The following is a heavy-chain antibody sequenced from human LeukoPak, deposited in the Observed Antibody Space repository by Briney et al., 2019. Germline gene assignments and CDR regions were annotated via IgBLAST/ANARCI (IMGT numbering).Heavy chain of an antibody. Sequence: SKTLSLTCTVSGGSISSSSYYWGWIRQPPGKGLEWIGSIYYSGSTYYNPSLKSRVTISVDTSKNQFSLKLSSVTAADTAVYYCARLRPTNYYDSSGYLTYWGQGTLVTVSS. V-gene: IGHV4-39*07. D-gene: IGHD3-22*01. CDR1: GGSISSSSYY. J-gene: IGHJ4*02. CDR2: IYYSGST. CDR3: ARLRPTNYYDSSGYLTY.